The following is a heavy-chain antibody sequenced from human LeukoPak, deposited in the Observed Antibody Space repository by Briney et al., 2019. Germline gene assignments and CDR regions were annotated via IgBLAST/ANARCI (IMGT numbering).Heavy chain of an antibody. Sequence: SETLSLTCAVSGYSMRGGYYWGWIRQPPGKGLEWIGRIYHSGSTYYNPSLESRVTISVDTSRNQFSLKLNSVTAADTAVYHCARDTVTGNKNFDYWGQGTLVTVPS. CDR3: ARDTVTGNKNFDY. D-gene: IGHD6-19*01. J-gene: IGHJ4*02. CDR1: GYSMRGGYY. V-gene: IGHV4-38-2*01. CDR2: IYHSGST.